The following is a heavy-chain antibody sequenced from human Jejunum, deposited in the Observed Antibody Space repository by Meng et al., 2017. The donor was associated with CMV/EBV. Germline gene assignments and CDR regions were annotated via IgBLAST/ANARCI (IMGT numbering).Heavy chain of an antibody. CDR2: ISSGGTYI. J-gene: IGHJ4*02. D-gene: IGHD2-2*01. V-gene: IGHV3-21*05. Sequence: SHWMHWVRQGPGKGLEWISYISSGGTYIHYTDSVKGRFTISRDDAKNSLYLQMNSLRAEDTAVYYCAREPPDRSSTSTSPVSDYWGQGTLVTVSS. CDR3: AREPPDRSSTSTSPVSDY. CDR1: SHW.